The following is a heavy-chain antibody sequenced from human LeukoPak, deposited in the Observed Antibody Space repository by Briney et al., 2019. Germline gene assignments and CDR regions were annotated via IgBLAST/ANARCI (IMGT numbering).Heavy chain of an antibody. CDR1: GGSISSSNW. V-gene: IGHV4-4*02. CDR3: ARSTAYLIGDYFDY. CDR2: IYHSGST. Sequence: SETLSLTCAVSGGSISSSNWWSWVRQPPGKGLEWIGEIYHSGSTNYNPSLKSRVTISVDKSKNQFSLKLSSVTAADTAVYYCARSTAYLIGDYFDYWGQGTLVTVSS. D-gene: IGHD3-16*02. J-gene: IGHJ4*02.